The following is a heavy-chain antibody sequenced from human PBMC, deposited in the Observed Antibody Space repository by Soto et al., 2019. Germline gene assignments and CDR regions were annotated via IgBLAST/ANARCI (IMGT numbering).Heavy chain of an antibody. J-gene: IGHJ5*02. CDR2: ISYDGSNK. V-gene: IGHV3-30*03. CDR3: ARDLPQPGITIFGVVTPPTIPFDP. Sequence: GGSLRLACAAAGFTCNIYGMHWARQAPGKGLEWVAVISYDGSNKYYADSVKGRFTISRDNSKNTLYLQMNSLRAEDTAVYYCARDLPQPGITIFGVVTPPTIPFDPWGQGTLVTVSS. CDR1: GFTCNIYG. D-gene: IGHD3-3*01.